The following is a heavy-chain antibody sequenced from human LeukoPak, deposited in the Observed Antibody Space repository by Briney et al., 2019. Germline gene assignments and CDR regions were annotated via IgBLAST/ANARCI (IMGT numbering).Heavy chain of an antibody. CDR1: GYTFTGYY. V-gene: IGHV1-2*02. CDR2: INPNSGGT. CDR3: AKVCEADFGGWYNWFDP. J-gene: IGHJ5*02. Sequence: EASVKVSCTASGYTFTGYYMHWVRQAPGQGLEWMGWINPNSGGTNYAQKFQGRVTMTRDTSISTAYMELSRLRSDDTAVYYCAKVCEADFGGWYNWFDPWGQGTLLTVSS. D-gene: IGHD2-21*01.